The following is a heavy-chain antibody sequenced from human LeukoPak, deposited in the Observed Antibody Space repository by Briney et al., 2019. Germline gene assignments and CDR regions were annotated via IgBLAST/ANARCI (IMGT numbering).Heavy chain of an antibody. D-gene: IGHD2-2*01. CDR3: AKGVVVAPDVTPFDY. J-gene: IGHJ4*02. CDR1: GFTFSSYD. Sequence: GGSLRLSCAASGFTFSSYDMHWVRQATGKGLEWVSAIGTAGDTYYPGSVKGRFTISRENAKNSLYLQMNSLRAEDTAVYYCAKGVVVAPDVTPFDYWGQGTLVTVSS. V-gene: IGHV3-13*01. CDR2: IGTAGDT.